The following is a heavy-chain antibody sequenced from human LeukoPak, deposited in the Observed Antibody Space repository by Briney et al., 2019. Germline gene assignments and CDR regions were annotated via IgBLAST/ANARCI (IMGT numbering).Heavy chain of an antibody. J-gene: IGHJ4*02. CDR3: ARLNGGY. CDR1: GGSISSYY. Sequence: SETLSLTCTVSGGSISSYYWSWIRQPPGKGLEWIGYIDYSGSTNYNPSLRSRVTISVDRSKNQFSLKVRSVTAADTAVYYCARLNGGYWGQGTLVTVSS. D-gene: IGHD1-1*01. CDR2: IDYSGST. V-gene: IGHV4-59*08.